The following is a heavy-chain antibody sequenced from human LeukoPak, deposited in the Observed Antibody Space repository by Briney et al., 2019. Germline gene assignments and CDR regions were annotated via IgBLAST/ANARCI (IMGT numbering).Heavy chain of an antibody. Sequence: GGSLRLSCAASGFKFSSYSMKWVRQAPGKGLEWVSFISSSSSYIYYADSLKGRFTISRDNAKNSLYLQMNSLRAEDTAVYYCARDFPVYGSGWPLHYWGQGTLVTVSS. V-gene: IGHV3-21*01. CDR2: ISSSSSYI. CDR3: ARDFPVYGSGWPLHY. D-gene: IGHD6-19*01. J-gene: IGHJ4*02. CDR1: GFKFSSYS.